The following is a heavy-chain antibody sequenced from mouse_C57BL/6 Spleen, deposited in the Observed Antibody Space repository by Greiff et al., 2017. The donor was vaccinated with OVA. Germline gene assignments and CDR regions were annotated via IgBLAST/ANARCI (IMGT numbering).Heavy chain of an antibody. Sequence: VQLQQSGPELVKPGASVKISCKASGYSFTGYYMNWVKQSPEKSLEWIGEINPSTGGTTYNQKFKAKATLTVDKSSSTAYMQLKSLTSEDSAVYYCARDYYDNDWFAYWGQGTLVTVSA. D-gene: IGHD2-4*01. CDR1: GYSFTGYY. J-gene: IGHJ3*01. CDR2: INPSTGGT. CDR3: ARDYYDNDWFAY. V-gene: IGHV1-42*01.